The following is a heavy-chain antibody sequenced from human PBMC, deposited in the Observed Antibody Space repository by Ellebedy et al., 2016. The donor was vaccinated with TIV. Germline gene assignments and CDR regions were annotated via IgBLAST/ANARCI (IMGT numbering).Heavy chain of an antibody. CDR2: IIPIFGTA. Sequence: AASVKVSCKASGYTFTSYGISWVRQAPGQGLEWMGWIIPIFGTANYAQKFQGRVTITADESTSTAYMELSSLRSEDTAVYYCARSPFSPGAFDIWGQGTMVTVSS. V-gene: IGHV1-69*13. J-gene: IGHJ3*02. CDR1: GYTFTSYG. CDR3: ARSPFSPGAFDI.